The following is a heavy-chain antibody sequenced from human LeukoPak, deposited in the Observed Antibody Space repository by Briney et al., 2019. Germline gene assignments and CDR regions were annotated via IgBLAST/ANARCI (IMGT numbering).Heavy chain of an antibody. V-gene: IGHV4-59*01. J-gene: IGHJ4*02. CDR2: IYYSGST. CDR1: GGSISSYY. Sequence: SETLSLTCTVSGGSISSYYWSWIRQPPGKGLEWLGYIYYSGSTNYNPSLKSRVTISVDTSKNQFSLKLSSVTAADTAVYYCARDVGYGGTNFDYWGQGTLVTVSS. D-gene: IGHD4-23*01. CDR3: ARDVGYGGTNFDY.